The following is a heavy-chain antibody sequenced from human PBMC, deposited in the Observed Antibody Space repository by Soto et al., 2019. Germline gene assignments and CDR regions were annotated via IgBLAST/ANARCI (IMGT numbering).Heavy chain of an antibody. Sequence: ASVKVPSKASGYTFTGYYMHGVRQAPGPGLEWMGWINPNSGGTNYAQKFQGWVTMTRDTSISTAYMELSRLRSDDTAVYYCARDHIAVASGSAHAFDIWGQGTMVTVSS. D-gene: IGHD6-19*01. J-gene: IGHJ3*02. CDR2: INPNSGGT. V-gene: IGHV1-2*04. CDR3: ARDHIAVASGSAHAFDI. CDR1: GYTFTGYY.